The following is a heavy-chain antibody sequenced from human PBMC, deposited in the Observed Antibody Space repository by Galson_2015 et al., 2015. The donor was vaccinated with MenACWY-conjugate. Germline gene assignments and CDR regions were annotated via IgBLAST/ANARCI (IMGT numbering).Heavy chain of an antibody. CDR2: ISDSGVRT. CDR1: GFTFSSYA. J-gene: IGHJ5*02. CDR3: AKRSAFPTTDWFDP. Sequence: SLRLSCAASGFTFSSYAMNWVRQAPGKELEWVSSISDSGVRTDYVDSVKGRFTISRDNSKNTLYLQINSLRFDDTAIYYCAKRSAFPTTDWFDPWGHGTLVTVSS. D-gene: IGHD3-3*02. V-gene: IGHV3-23*01.